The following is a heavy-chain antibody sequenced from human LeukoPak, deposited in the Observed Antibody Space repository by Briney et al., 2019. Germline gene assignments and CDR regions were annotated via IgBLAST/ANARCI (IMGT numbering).Heavy chain of an antibody. CDR1: GFTFSDYY. CDR2: ISTSGTTM. Sequence: SGGSLRLSCAASGFTFSDYYMSWIRQAPGKGLEWVSYISTSGTTMYYADSVKGRFTISRDNAKKSLYLQMNNLRAEDTAVYYCAKLHGYNFDYWGQGTLVTVSS. J-gene: IGHJ4*02. V-gene: IGHV3-11*04. D-gene: IGHD5-24*01. CDR3: AKLHGYNFDY.